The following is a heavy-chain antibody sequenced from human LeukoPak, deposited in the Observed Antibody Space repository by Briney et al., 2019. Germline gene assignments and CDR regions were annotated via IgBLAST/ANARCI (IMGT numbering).Heavy chain of an antibody. CDR3: ARDASGAFDI. J-gene: IGHJ3*02. D-gene: IGHD3-10*01. CDR1: GYTFIGYS. Sequence: ASVKVSCKASGYTFIGYSLHWVRQAPGQGREWVVWINPNNGGTNYAQKFQGRVTITADKSTSTAYMELSSLRSEDTAVYYCARDASGAFDIWGQGTMVTVSS. CDR2: INPNNGGT. V-gene: IGHV1-2*02.